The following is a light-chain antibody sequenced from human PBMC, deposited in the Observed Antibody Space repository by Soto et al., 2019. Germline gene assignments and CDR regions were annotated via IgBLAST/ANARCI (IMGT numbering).Light chain of an antibody. CDR2: EVS. CDR1: SCDVGSYNL. V-gene: IGLV2-23*02. J-gene: IGLJ1*01. Sequence: GXSCDVGSYNLVSWYQQHPGKAPKLMIYEVSKRPSGVSNRFSGSKSGNTASLTISGLQAEDEADYYCCSYAGSRYVFGTGTKVTVL. CDR3: CSYAGSRYV.